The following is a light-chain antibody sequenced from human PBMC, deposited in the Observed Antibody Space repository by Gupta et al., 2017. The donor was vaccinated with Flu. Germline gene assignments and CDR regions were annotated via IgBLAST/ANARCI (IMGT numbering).Light chain of an antibody. V-gene: IGLV3-9*01. CDR2: RDS. CDR1: NIGSKN. CDR3: QVWDSSTAGV. Sequence: SYELTPPLSVSVALGQTARITCGGNNIGSKNVHWYQQKPGQAPVLVIYRDSNRPAGIPERFSGSNSRNTDTMTISRAQAGDEADYYCQVWDSSTAGVFGSGTKVNVL. J-gene: IGLJ1*01.